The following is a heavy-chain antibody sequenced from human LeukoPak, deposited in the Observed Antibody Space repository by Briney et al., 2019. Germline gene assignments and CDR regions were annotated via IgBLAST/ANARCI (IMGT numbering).Heavy chain of an antibody. CDR1: GYTFSNYY. J-gene: IGHJ4*02. CDR2: INPSGGAT. D-gene: IGHD5-24*01. V-gene: IGHV1-46*01. Sequence: ASVKVSCKASGYTFSNYYIHWVRQAPGQGLEWMGIINPSGGATNYAQKLQGRVSMTRDTSTSTVYMQLSSLRSEDTAIYYCAREKEMATIGWQSFDYWGQGTLVTVSS. CDR3: AREKEMATIGWQSFDY.